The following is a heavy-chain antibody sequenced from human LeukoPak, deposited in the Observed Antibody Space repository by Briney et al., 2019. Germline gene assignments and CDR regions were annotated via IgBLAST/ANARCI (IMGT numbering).Heavy chain of an antibody. CDR3: ARELAAAGSDAFDI. V-gene: IGHV1-2*04. CDR1: GYTFTGYY. Sequence: GASVKVSCKASGYTFTGYYMHWVRQAPGQGLEWMGWINPNSGGTNYAQKFQGWVTMTRDTSISTAYMELSRLRSDDTAMYYCARELAAAGSDAFDIWGQGTMVTVSS. CDR2: INPNSGGT. D-gene: IGHD6-13*01. J-gene: IGHJ3*02.